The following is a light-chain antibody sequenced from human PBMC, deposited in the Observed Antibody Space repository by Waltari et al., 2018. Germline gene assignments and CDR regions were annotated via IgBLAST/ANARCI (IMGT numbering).Light chain of an antibody. CDR3: QKYVSLPAT. J-gene: IGKJ1*01. CDR2: DAS. CDR1: QSVSRY. V-gene: IGKV3-20*01. Sequence: EIVLTQSPDTLSLSPGETATLSCRASQSVSRYLAWYQQKPGQAPRLLIYDASSRATGIPDRFSGSGSGTDFSLTISRLEPDDLAVYYCQKYVSLPATFGQGTKVEIK.